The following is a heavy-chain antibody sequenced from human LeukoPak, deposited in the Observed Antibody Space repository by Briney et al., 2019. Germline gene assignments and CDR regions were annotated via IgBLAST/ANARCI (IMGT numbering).Heavy chain of an antibody. CDR3: ARHYITSWYFDY. CDR2: IYTSGGT. CDR1: GGSISSYY. V-gene: IGHV4-4*07. J-gene: IGHJ4*02. Sequence: PSETLSLTCTVSGGSISSYYWSWIRQPAGKGLEWIGRIYTSGGTNYSPSLKSRVTMSVDTSKNQVSLKLSAVTAADTAIYYCARHYITSWYFDYWGQGTLVTVSS. D-gene: IGHD6-13*01.